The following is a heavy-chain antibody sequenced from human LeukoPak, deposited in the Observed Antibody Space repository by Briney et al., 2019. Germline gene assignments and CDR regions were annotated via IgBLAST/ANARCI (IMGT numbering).Heavy chain of an antibody. CDR2: INHSGST. D-gene: IGHD2-2*02. CDR3: ARGGPLYRRRIFDH. J-gene: IGHJ4*02. Sequence: PSETLSLTCAVYGGSFSGYYWSWIRQPPGKGLEWIGEINHSGSTNYNPSLKSRVTISVDTSKNQFSLKLSSVTAADTAVYYCARGGPLYRRRIFDHWGQGTLVTVSS. V-gene: IGHV4-34*01. CDR1: GGSFSGYY.